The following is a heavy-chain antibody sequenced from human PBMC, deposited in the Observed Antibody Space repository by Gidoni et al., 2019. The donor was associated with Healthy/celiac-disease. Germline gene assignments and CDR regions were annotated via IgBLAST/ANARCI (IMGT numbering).Heavy chain of an antibody. CDR1: GFTVSSYG. CDR2: IWYDGSNK. J-gene: IGHJ4*02. D-gene: IGHD3-3*01. CDR3: ARDDPKTTIFGVVIIPRSPDGIDY. V-gene: IGHV3-33*01. Sequence: QVQLVESGGGVVQPGRSLRLSCAASGFTVSSYGMHWVRQAPGKGLEWVAVIWYDGSNKYYADSVKGRFTISRDNSKNTLYLQMNSLRAEDTAVYYCARDDPKTTIFGVVIIPRSPDGIDYWGQGTLVTVSS.